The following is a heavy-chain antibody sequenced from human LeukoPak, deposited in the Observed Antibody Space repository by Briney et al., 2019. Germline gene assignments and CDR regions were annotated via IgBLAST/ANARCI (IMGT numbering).Heavy chain of an antibody. CDR3: AKGEDYYASGSYLGFDP. J-gene: IGHJ5*02. CDR2: ISGSGGTT. Sequence: GGSLRLSCAASGFTFSSYAMSWVRQAPGKGLEWVSTISGSGGTTYYADSVKGQFTISRDNSRSTLYLQMNSLRAEDTAIYYCAKGEDYYASGSYLGFDPWGQGTLVTVSS. D-gene: IGHD3-10*01. V-gene: IGHV3-23*01. CDR1: GFTFSSYA.